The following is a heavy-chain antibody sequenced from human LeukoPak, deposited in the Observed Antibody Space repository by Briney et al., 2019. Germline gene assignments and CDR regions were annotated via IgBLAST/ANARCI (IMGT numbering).Heavy chain of an antibody. Sequence: GGSLRLSCAASGFVFTNYVMNWVRQAPGGGLEWVSGISRSGDVTYYADSVKGRFTISRDNSKNTLFLQIDGLRAEDTAIYYCAKDRDDYGDFAFDYWGQGTLVTVSS. CDR3: AKDRDDYGDFAFDY. J-gene: IGHJ4*02. V-gene: IGHV3-23*01. CDR1: GFVFTNYV. D-gene: IGHD4-17*01. CDR2: ISRSGDVT.